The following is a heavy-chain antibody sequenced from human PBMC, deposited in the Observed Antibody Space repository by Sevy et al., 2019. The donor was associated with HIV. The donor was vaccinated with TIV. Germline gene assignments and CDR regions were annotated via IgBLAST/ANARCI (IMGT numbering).Heavy chain of an antibody. CDR1: GFTFSSYA. J-gene: IGHJ4*02. CDR2: ISGSGGST. V-gene: IGHV3-23*01. D-gene: IGHD3-10*01. CDR3: ARELRITMVRGVITPCYFDY. Sequence: GGSLRLSCAASGFTFSSYAMSWVRQAPGKGLEWVSAISGSGGSTYYADSVKGRFTISRDNSKNTLYLQMNSLRAEDTAVDYCARELRITMVRGVITPCYFDYWGQGTLVTVSS.